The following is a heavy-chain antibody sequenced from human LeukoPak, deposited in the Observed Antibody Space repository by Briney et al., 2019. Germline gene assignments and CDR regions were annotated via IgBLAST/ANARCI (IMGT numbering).Heavy chain of an antibody. D-gene: IGHD5-18*01. J-gene: IGHJ4*02. CDR3: AREIIQLPGYFDY. V-gene: IGHV3-53*01. CDR1: GFTVSSNY. Sequence: GGSLRLSCAASGFTVSSNYMSWVRQVPGKGLEWVSVIYSGGSTYYADSVKGRFTISRDNSKNTLYLQMNSLRAEDTAVYYCAREIIQLPGYFDYWGQGTLVTVSS. CDR2: IYSGGST.